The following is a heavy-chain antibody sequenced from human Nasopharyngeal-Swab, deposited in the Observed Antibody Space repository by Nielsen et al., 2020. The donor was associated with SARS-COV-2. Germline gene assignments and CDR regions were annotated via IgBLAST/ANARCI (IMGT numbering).Heavy chain of an antibody. CDR1: GITFSSYA. CDR2: ISYDGSNK. J-gene: IGHJ4*02. Sequence: GESLKISCAASGITFSSYAMHWVRQAPGKGLEWVAVISYDGSNKYYADSVKGRFTISRDNSKNTLYLQMNSLRAEDTAVYYCAKGGYCSSTSRYIDYWGQGTLVTVSS. V-gene: IGHV3-30*04. CDR3: AKGGYCSSTSRYIDY. D-gene: IGHD2-2*02.